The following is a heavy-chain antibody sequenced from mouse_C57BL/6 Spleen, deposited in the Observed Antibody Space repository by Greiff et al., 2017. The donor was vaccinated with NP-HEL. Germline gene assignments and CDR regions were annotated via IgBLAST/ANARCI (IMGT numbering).Heavy chain of an antibody. CDR1: GYTFTGYC. D-gene: IGHD2-10*02. CDR3: ASDSRVVRGFAY. CDR2: IGPGSGST. J-gene: IGHJ3*01. V-gene: IGHV1-77*01. Sequence: VQLQQSGAELVKPGASVKISCKASGYTFTGYCIHWVKQRPGQGLEWIGKIGPGSGSTYYNEKFKGKATLTADKSSSTAYMQLSSLTSEDSAVYVCASDSRVVRGFAYWGQGTLVTVSA.